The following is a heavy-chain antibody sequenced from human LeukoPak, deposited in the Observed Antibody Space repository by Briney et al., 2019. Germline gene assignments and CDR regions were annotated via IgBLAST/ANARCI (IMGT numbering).Heavy chain of an antibody. CDR2: IGGGGSFI. Sequence: GGSLRLSCAGSGFTFSTYSIKWVRQAPGKGLEWVSHIGGGGSFIYYADSVKGRFTISRDNSKNTLYLQMNSLRAEDTAVYYCAKDRASGSGSYSYRGFDYWGQGTLVTVSS. V-gene: IGHV3-21*04. CDR1: GFTFSTYS. CDR3: AKDRASGSGSYSYRGFDY. D-gene: IGHD6-19*01. J-gene: IGHJ4*02.